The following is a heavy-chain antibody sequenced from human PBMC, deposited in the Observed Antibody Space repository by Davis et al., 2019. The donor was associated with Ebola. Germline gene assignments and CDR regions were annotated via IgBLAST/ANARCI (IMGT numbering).Heavy chain of an antibody. Sequence: PGGSLRLSCKGSGYSFSSYWIGWVRQMPGKGLEWMGIIYPVDSDTRYSPSFQGQVTISADKSVTTAYLQWSSLKAPDTAVYYCARRSRESGWDDAFDIWGQGTMVTVSS. J-gene: IGHJ3*02. CDR2: IYPVDSDT. D-gene: IGHD6-19*01. CDR3: ARRSRESGWDDAFDI. CDR1: GYSFSSYW. V-gene: IGHV5-51*01.